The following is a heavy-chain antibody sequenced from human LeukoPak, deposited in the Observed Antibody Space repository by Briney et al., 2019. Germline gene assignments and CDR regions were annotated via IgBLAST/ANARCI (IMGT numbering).Heavy chain of an antibody. CDR3: AKGLAATLDDAFDI. Sequence: GRSLRLSCAAAGFTFDDYAMHWVRQAPGKGLEWVSGTRWNSGSIGYADSVKGRFTISRDNAKNSLYLQMNSLRAEDTALYYCAKGLAATLDDAFDIWGQGTMVTVSS. J-gene: IGHJ3*02. CDR1: GFTFDDYA. D-gene: IGHD6-13*01. CDR2: TRWNSGSI. V-gene: IGHV3-9*01.